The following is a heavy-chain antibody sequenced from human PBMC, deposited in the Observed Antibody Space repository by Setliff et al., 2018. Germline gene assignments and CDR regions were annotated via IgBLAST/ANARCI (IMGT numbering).Heavy chain of an antibody. CDR3: ARGPIAARSYYYYYMDV. V-gene: IGHV4-4*07. CDR2: IYTSGST. J-gene: IGHJ6*03. Sequence: SETLSLTCTVSGDSINDYYWSWIRQPPGKGLEWIGRIYTSGSTNYNPSLKSRVTISVDTSKNQFSLKLSSVTAADTAVYYCARGPIAARSYYYYYMDVWGKGTTVTVSS. CDR1: GDSINDYY. D-gene: IGHD6-6*01.